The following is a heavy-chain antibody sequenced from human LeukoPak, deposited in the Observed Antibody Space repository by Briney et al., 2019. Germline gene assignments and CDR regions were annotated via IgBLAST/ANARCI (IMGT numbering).Heavy chain of an antibody. CDR3: TTNDAFDI. CDR2: IKTNTDVGTI. CDR1: GFTFRNAW. J-gene: IGHJ3*02. Sequence: GGTLRLSCVASGFTFRNAWMNWVRQAPGKGLEWVGRIKTNTDVGTIDYAAPVKGRFTISRDDSENTLYLQMNSLKTEDTALYYCTTNDAFDIWGQGTMVTVSS. V-gene: IGHV3-15*01.